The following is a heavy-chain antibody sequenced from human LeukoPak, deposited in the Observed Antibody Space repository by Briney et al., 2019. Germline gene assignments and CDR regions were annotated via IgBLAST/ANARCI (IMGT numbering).Heavy chain of an antibody. V-gene: IGHV1-69*13. CDR1: GGTLSSYT. CDR2: IIPMFGIT. J-gene: IGHJ4*02. Sequence: SVNVSCKASGGTLSSYTISWVRQAPGQGLEWMGGIIPMFGITNYAQKFQGRVTITADESTSTAYMELSSLRSEDTAVYYCARVNIVAALGYWGQGTLVTVSS. CDR3: ARVNIVAALGY. D-gene: IGHD2-15*01.